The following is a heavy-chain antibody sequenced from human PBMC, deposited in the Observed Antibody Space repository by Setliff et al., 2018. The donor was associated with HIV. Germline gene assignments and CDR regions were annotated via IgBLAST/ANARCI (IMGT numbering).Heavy chain of an antibody. D-gene: IGHD3-22*01. CDR1: GFTFDDYA. V-gene: IGHV3-9*01. CDR2: ISWNSGSI. CDR3: ARADSRGGGCMDV. J-gene: IGHJ6*03. Sequence: GGSLRLSCAASGFTFDDYAMHWVRQAPGKGLEWVSGISWNSGSIGYADSVKGRFTISRDNAKNSLYLQMNSLRAEDTAVYYCARADSRGGGCMDVWGKGTTVTVSS.